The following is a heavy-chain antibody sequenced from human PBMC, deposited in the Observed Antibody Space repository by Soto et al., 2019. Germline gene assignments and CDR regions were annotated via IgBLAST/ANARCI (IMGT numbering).Heavy chain of an antibody. D-gene: IGHD6-19*01. Sequence: GGSLRLSCAASGFNFATYSMSWVRQAPGKGLEWVAGISDGVDRAYYGDAVKGRFTISRDTSKNMLYLHMNSLRAEDTAIYYCARYTAVADPYYFDYWGQGTLVTVSS. J-gene: IGHJ4*02. CDR1: GFNFATYS. CDR2: ISDGVDRA. V-gene: IGHV3-23*01. CDR3: ARYTAVADPYYFDY.